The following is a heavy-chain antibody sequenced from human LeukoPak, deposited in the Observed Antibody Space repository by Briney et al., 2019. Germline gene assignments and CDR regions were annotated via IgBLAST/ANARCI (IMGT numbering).Heavy chain of an antibody. Sequence: GGSLRLSCAASGFTFSSYWMSWVRQAPGKGLEWVANIKQDGSEKYYVDSVKGRFTISRDNAKNSLYLQMNSLRAEDTAVYYCARDPYYDILTGYYTAFDIWGQGTTVTVSS. CDR2: IKQDGSEK. V-gene: IGHV3-7*01. J-gene: IGHJ3*02. CDR3: ARDPYYDILTGYYTAFDI. D-gene: IGHD3-9*01. CDR1: GFTFSSYW.